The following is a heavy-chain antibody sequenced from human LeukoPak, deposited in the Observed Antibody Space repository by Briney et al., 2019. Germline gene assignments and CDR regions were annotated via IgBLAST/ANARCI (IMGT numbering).Heavy chain of an antibody. Sequence: GRSLRLSCAASGFTSSSSGMHWVRQAPGKGLAWVSFISYDGGRKYYADSVKGRFTISRDNSKDTLYLQMNSLTADDTAVYYCAKDRSTTWAFDYWGPGTLVTVSS. D-gene: IGHD1-14*01. J-gene: IGHJ4*02. CDR2: ISYDGGRK. V-gene: IGHV3-30*18. CDR1: GFTSSSSG. CDR3: AKDRSTTWAFDY.